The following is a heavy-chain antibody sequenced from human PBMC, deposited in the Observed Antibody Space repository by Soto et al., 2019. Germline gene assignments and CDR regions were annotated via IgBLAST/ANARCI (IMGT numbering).Heavy chain of an antibody. J-gene: IGHJ4*02. V-gene: IGHV3-23*01. Sequence: EMQLLESGGGLVQPGGSLRLSCAASGFSFSSYAMSWVRQAPGKGLEWVSAISGNGGTTYYAGSVRCRFTISRDNSKSTPYLHMSSMRDDDTALYYCANEPLAQGSGWYADYWSKGTLVTISS. CDR1: GFSFSSYA. D-gene: IGHD6-19*01. CDR3: ANEPLAQGSGWYADY. CDR2: ISGNGGTT.